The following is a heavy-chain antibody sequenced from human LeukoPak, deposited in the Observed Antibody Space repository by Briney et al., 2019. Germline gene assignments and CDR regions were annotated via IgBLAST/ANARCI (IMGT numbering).Heavy chain of an antibody. J-gene: IGHJ4*02. Sequence: GGSLRLSCAASGFTLSSYVMHWVRQAPGKGLEWVAFIKYDGSDKFYADSVKGRFTISRDNSKNTLYLQMNSLRAEDTAVYYCVRSAFLTTEFYFDYWGQGTLVTVSS. CDR2: IKYDGSDK. CDR1: GFTLSSYV. CDR3: VRSAFLTTEFYFDY. V-gene: IGHV3-30*02. D-gene: IGHD4-11*01.